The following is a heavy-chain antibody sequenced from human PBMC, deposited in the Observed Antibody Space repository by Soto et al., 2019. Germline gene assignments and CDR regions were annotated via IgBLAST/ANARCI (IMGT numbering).Heavy chain of an antibody. CDR2: IKSKTDGGTT. V-gene: IGHV3-15*07. D-gene: IGHD6-19*01. Sequence: EVQLVESGGGLVKPGGSLRLSCAASGFTFSNAWMNWVRQAPGKGLEWVGRIKSKTDGGTTDYAAPVKGRFTISRDDSKTTLYLEMNSLKAEDTDVDYCSPPALKYRSGWHGFADWGQGTLVSVSS. CDR1: GFTFSNAW. CDR3: SPPALKYRSGWHGFAD. J-gene: IGHJ4*02.